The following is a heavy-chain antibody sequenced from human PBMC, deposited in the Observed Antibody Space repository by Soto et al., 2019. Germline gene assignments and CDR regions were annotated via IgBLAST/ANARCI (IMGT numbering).Heavy chain of an antibody. J-gene: IGHJ3*02. V-gene: IGHV1-2*02. Sequence: ASVKVSCKTSGYTFIGHYMHWVRQAPGQGLEWMGWINPNSGATNYAQKFQGRVTVTRDTSITTAYMELSSLRSDDTAMYYCARDSHYDILTRYSRNDFDIWGQGTIVTVS. D-gene: IGHD3-9*01. CDR1: GYTFIGHY. CDR2: INPNSGAT. CDR3: ARDSHYDILTRYSRNDFDI.